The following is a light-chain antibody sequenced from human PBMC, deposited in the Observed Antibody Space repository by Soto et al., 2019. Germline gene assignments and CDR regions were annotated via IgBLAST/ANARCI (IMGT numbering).Light chain of an antibody. CDR2: DAS. J-gene: IGKJ1*01. CDR1: QSVSSY. Sequence: TQSPAALSLSHGNTATPSTRASQSVSSYLAWYQQKPGQAPRLLIYDASTRATGIPVRFSGSGSGTEFTLTISSLQSGDFGVYYCQQNKEWPGTFGQGTKVDIK. CDR3: QQNKEWPGT. V-gene: IGKV3-15*01.